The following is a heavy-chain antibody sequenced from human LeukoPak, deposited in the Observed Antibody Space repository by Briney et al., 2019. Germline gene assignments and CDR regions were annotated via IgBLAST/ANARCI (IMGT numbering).Heavy chain of an antibody. V-gene: IGHV4-61*02. CDR3: ARLLVYGSGGQAFDY. J-gene: IGHJ4*02. D-gene: IGHD3-10*01. CDR2: IYTSGST. Sequence: PSETLSLTCTVSGGSISSGSYYWSWIRPPAGKGLEWIGRIYTSGSTNYNPSLKSRVTISVDTSKNQFSLKLSSVTAADTAVYYCARLLVYGSGGQAFDYWGQGTLVTVSS. CDR1: GGSISSGSYY.